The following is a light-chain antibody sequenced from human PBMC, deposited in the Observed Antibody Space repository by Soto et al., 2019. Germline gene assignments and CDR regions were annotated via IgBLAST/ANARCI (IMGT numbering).Light chain of an antibody. Sequence: ELGFTQTPAALSVSTRERVTLSCRASQSVRSNLAWYQQKPGQSPRLLIYGASTRATGIPARFSGSGSGTEFTLTISSLQSEDFAVYYCQQYNNWPPITFGQGTRLEIK. V-gene: IGKV3-15*01. CDR1: QSVRSN. CDR3: QQYNNWPPIT. CDR2: GAS. J-gene: IGKJ5*01.